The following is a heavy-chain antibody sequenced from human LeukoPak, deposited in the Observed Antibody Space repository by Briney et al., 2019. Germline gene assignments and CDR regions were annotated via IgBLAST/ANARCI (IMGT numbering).Heavy chain of an antibody. Sequence: SETLSLTCTVSGGSISSTNYYWAWIRQPPGKGLEWIGNIYYSGTTYYNPSLKSRVTISVDTSKNQFSLKLSSVTAADTAVYYCARGHAIVYWGQGTLVTVSS. D-gene: IGHD3-16*02. CDR1: GGSISSTNYY. CDR2: IYYSGTT. J-gene: IGHJ4*02. V-gene: IGHV4-39*01. CDR3: ARGHAIVY.